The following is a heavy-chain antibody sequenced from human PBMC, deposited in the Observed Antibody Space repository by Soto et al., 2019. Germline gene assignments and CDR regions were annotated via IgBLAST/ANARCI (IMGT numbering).Heavy chain of an antibody. Sequence: SGESLRLSCSASGGTFSSGAMHWFRQAPGKGLEWVAVISYDGSSTYYADSVKGRFTISRDNSKNTVYLQMNSLRGEDTAVYYCARALRHISNMDVWGQGTTVTVSS. V-gene: IGHV3-30*03. CDR2: ISYDGSST. CDR1: GGTFSSGA. CDR3: ARALRHISNMDV. J-gene: IGHJ6*02. D-gene: IGHD6-6*01.